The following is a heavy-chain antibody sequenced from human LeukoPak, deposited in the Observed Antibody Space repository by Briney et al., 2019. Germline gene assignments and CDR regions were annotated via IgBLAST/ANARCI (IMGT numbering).Heavy chain of an antibody. V-gene: IGHV4-59*11. CDR3: ARDGAYYDSSVRWFDP. J-gene: IGHJ5*02. CDR2: IYYSGST. CDR1: GGSISRHY. Sequence: PSETLSLTCTVSGGSISRHYWSWIRQPPGKGLEWIGYIYYSGSTNYNPPLKSRVTISVDTSKNQFSLKLSSVTAADTAVYYCARDGAYYDSSVRWFDPWGQGTLVTVSS. D-gene: IGHD3-22*01.